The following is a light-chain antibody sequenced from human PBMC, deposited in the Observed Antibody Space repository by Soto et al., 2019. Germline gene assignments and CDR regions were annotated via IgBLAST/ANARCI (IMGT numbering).Light chain of an antibody. J-gene: IGKJ3*01. V-gene: IGKV1-5*03. Sequence: DIQMTQSPSTLSASVGDRVTITCRASQSISSWLAWYQQKPGKAPKLLIYKASSFESGVPSRFSGSGSGTEVTLTISSLQPDDFATYYCQQYNSYRFTFGPGTKVDIK. CDR3: QQYNSYRFT. CDR1: QSISSW. CDR2: KAS.